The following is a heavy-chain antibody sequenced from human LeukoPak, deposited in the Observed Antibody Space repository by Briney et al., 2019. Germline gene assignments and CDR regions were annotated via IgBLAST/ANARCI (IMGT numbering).Heavy chain of an antibody. CDR3: ARDGYYGSGSYVYYYYGMDV. V-gene: IGHV4-34*01. J-gene: IGHJ6*02. D-gene: IGHD3-10*01. Sequence: SETLSLICAVYGGSFSGYYWSWIRQPPGKGLEWIGEINHSGSTNYNPSLKSRVTISVDTSKNQFSLKLSSVTAADTAVYYCARDGYYGSGSYVYYYYGMDVWGQGTPVTVSS. CDR1: GGSFSGYY. CDR2: INHSGST.